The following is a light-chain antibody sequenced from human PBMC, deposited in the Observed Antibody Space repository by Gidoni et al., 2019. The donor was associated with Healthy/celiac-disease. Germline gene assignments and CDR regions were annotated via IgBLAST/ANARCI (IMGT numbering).Light chain of an antibody. V-gene: IGKV4-1*01. CDR1: QSVLYSSNNKNY. Sequence: DIVTTQSPDSLAVSLGERATIHCKSSQSVLYSSNNKNYLAWYQQKPGQPPKLLIYWASTRESGVPDRFSGSGSGTDFTLTISSLQAEDVAVYYCQQYYSTPWTFGQGTKVEIK. CDR2: WAS. J-gene: IGKJ1*01. CDR3: QQYYSTPWT.